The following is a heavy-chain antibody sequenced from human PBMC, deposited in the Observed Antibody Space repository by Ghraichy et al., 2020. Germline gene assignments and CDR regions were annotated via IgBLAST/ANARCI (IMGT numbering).Heavy chain of an antibody. J-gene: IGHJ5*02. CDR2: ISGSGGST. CDR3: AKVGRQWLAPYNWFDP. CDR1: GFTFSSYA. Sequence: GESLNISCAASGFTFSSYAMSWVRQAPGKGLEWVSAISGSGGSTYYADSVKGRFTISRDNSKNTLYLQMNSLRAEDTAVYYCAKVGRQWLAPYNWFDPWGQGTLVTVSS. D-gene: IGHD6-19*01. V-gene: IGHV3-23*01.